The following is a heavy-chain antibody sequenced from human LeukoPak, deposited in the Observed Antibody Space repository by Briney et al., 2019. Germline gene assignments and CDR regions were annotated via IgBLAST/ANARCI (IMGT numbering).Heavy chain of an antibody. CDR1: GGSVSSSSYY. CDR2: IYYSGST. CDR3: ARVVVVAADLFDY. Sequence: SETLSLTCTASGGSVSSSSYYWGWIRQPPGKGLEWIGSIYYSGSTYYNPSLKSRVTISVDPSKNQFSLKLSSVTAADTAVYYCARVVVVAADLFDYWGQGTLVTVSS. V-gene: IGHV4-39*01. J-gene: IGHJ4*02. D-gene: IGHD2-15*01.